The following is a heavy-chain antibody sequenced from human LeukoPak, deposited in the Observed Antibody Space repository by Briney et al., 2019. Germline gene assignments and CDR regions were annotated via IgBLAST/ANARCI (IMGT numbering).Heavy chain of an antibody. CDR1: GYTLTELS. V-gene: IGHV1-24*01. Sequence: ASVKVSCKVSGYTLTELSMHWVRQASGKGLEWMGGFDPEDGETIYAQKFQGRVTMTEDTSTDTAYMELSSLRSEDTAVYYCATTTLVGYCSGGSCRNWFDPWGQGTLVTVSS. D-gene: IGHD2-15*01. J-gene: IGHJ5*02. CDR2: FDPEDGET. CDR3: ATTTLVGYCSGGSCRNWFDP.